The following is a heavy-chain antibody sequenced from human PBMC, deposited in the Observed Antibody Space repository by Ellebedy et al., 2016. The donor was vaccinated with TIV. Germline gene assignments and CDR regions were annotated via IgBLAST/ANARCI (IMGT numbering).Heavy chain of an antibody. V-gene: IGHV3-48*04. J-gene: IGHJ4*02. CDR2: ISSSGTNI. CDR3: ARGAERGYTYGSVY. Sequence: GESLKIPCAASGFTFSSYSMNWVRQAPGKGLEWVSYISSSGTNIYYADSVKGRFTISRDNAKNSLYLQMNSLRAEDTAVYYCARGAERGYTYGSVYWGQGTLVTVSS. D-gene: IGHD5-18*01. CDR1: GFTFSSYS.